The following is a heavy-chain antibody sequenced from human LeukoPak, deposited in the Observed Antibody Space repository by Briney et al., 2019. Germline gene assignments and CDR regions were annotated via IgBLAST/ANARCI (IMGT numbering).Heavy chain of an antibody. J-gene: IGHJ4*02. Sequence: SETLSLTCSVSGYSFTSGHYWGWIRQPPGKGLEWIANIYHTGSAHHNPPLKSRVTISVDTSTNQFSLKLSSVTAAYTAVYYCARYCTSTTCILRGFDYWGQGTLVTVSS. CDR2: IYHTGSA. V-gene: IGHV4-38-2*01. CDR3: ARYCTSTTCILRGFDY. D-gene: IGHD2/OR15-2a*01. CDR1: GYSFTSGHY.